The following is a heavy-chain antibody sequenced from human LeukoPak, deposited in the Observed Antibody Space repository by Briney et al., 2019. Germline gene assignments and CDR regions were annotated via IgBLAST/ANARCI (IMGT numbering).Heavy chain of an antibody. V-gene: IGHV3-23*01. CDR1: GFTFSSYA. D-gene: IGHD3-9*01. Sequence: GGSLRLSCAASGFTFSSYAMSWVRQAPGKGLEWVSAISGSGGSTYYADSVKGRFTISRDNSKNTLYLQMNSLRAGDTAVYYCAKDHDILTGYSYFDYWGQGTLVTVSS. CDR2: ISGSGGST. J-gene: IGHJ4*02. CDR3: AKDHDILTGYSYFDY.